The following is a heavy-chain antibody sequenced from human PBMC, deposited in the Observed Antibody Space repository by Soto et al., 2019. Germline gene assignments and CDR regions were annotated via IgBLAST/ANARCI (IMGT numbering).Heavy chain of an antibody. V-gene: IGHV4-39*01. D-gene: IGHD3-22*01. CDR3: ARQGRNTKIVILRHYATDF. CDR1: SGSISTYSYL. Sequence: PSDTLSLTCTVSSGSISTYSYLWGWIRQPPGKGLEWIGAILYSGDTYYSESLKSRVTMSVDTAKNQFSLKLNSVTAADTAVYYCARQGRNTKIVILRHYATDFWGQGTAVTVSS. CDR2: ILYSGDT. J-gene: IGHJ6*02.